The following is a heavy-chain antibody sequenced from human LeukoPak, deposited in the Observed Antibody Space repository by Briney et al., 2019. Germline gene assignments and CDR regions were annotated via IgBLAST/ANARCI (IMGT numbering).Heavy chain of an antibody. V-gene: IGHV3-11*04. D-gene: IGHD3-10*01. J-gene: IGHJ4*02. Sequence: PGGSLRLSCAASGFRFSDYYMSWIRQAPGKGQEWVSHISSSGSTIYYADSMKGRFTISRDNAKNSLYLQMNSLRAEDTAVYYCARALWHGEGFFDYWGQGTLVTVSS. CDR3: ARALWHGEGFFDY. CDR1: GFRFSDYY. CDR2: ISSSGSTI.